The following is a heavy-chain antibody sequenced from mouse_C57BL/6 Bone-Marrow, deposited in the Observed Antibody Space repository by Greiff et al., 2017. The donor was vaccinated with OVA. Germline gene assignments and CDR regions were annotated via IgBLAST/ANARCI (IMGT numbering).Heavy chain of an antibody. V-gene: IGHV1-59*01. CDR3: ARDGYYDAMDY. CDR1: GYTFTSYW. CDR2: IDPSDSYT. Sequence: QVQLQQPGAELVRPGTSVKLSCTASGYTFTSYWMHWVKQRPGQGLEWIGVIDPSDSYTNYTQKFKCKATLTVDTSSSRDYMKLSSLTSEDSAVYDCARDGYYDAMDYGGQGTSVTVSS. J-gene: IGHJ4*01. D-gene: IGHD2-3*01.